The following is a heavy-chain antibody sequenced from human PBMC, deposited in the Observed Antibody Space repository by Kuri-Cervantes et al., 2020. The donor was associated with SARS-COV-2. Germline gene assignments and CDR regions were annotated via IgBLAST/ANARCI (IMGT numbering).Heavy chain of an antibody. CDR3: ARDPPSMIVPLGAFDI. D-gene: IGHD3-22*01. J-gene: IGHJ3*02. V-gene: IGHV3-21*03. CDR1: GFTFSSYS. Sequence: GESLKISCAASGFTFSSYSMNWVRQAPGKGLEWVSSISSSSSYIYYADSVKGRFTISRDNAKNSLYLQMNSLRAEDTAVYYCARDPPSMIVPLGAFDIRGQGTMVTVSS. CDR2: ISSSSSYI.